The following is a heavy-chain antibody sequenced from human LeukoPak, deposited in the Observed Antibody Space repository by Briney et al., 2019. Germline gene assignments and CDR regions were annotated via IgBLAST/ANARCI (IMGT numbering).Heavy chain of an antibody. D-gene: IGHD6-19*01. V-gene: IGHV3-73*01. J-gene: IGHJ4*02. CDR3: TRSPIAVAGGSRNDY. CDR1: GFTFSGSA. CDR2: IRSKANSYAT. Sequence: GGSLRLSCAASGFTFSGSAMHWVRQASGKGLEWVGRIRSKANSYATAYAASVKGRFTISRDDSKNTAYLQMNSLKTEDTAVYYCTRSPIAVAGGSRNDYWGQGTLVTVSS.